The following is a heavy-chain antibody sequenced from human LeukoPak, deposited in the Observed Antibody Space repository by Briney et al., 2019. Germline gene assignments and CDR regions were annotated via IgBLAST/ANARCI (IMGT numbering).Heavy chain of an antibody. D-gene: IGHD2-15*01. CDR2: ISSSGSTI. CDR3: ARELRGYCSGGSCYYYFDY. Sequence: GGSLRLSCAASGFTFSDYYMSWIRQAPGKGLEWVSYISSSGSTIYYADFVKGRFTISRDNAKNSLYLQMNSLRAEDTAVYYCARELRGYCSGGSCYYYFDYWGQGTLVTVSS. CDR1: GFTFSDYY. V-gene: IGHV3-11*01. J-gene: IGHJ4*02.